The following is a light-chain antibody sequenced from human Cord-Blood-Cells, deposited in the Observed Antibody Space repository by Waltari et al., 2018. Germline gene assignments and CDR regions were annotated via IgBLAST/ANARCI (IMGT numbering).Light chain of an antibody. J-gene: IGKJ1*01. V-gene: IGKV6-21*01. CDR1: QSIGRS. Sequence: IVLTKSPEFRSVTHQEKVPITCRASQSIGRSIQWYQQKPDPSPKLLIKYASQSFSRVPSRFSGSGSGTDFTLTINSLEAEDAATYYCHQSSSLPWTFGQGTKVEIK. CDR2: YAS. CDR3: HQSSSLPWT.